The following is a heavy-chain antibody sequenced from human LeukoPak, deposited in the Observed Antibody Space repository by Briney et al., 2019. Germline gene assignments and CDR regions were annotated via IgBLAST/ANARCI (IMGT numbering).Heavy chain of an antibody. CDR1: GYTFTSYY. J-gene: IGHJ6*04. Sequence: ASVKVSCKASGYTFTSYYMHWVRQAPGQGLEWMGIINHSGGSTNYAQKFQGRVTMTRDTSTSTVYMELSSLRSEDTAVYYCARHFYGSPDPYGMDVWGKGTTVTVSS. CDR3: ARHFYGSPDPYGMDV. V-gene: IGHV1-46*01. D-gene: IGHD2/OR15-2a*01. CDR2: INHSGGST.